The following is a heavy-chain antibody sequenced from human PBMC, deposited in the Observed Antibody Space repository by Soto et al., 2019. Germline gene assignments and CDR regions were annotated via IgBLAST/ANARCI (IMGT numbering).Heavy chain of an antibody. Sequence: GWSLRLSCAASGFTFSTYAMIWVRHAPGKGLEWVSYINYSGGSTYYADSVKGRFTISRDNSKNTLYLQMNSLRAEDTAVYYCERGVIRDGYNDFDHGDYYYYGMDVWVQRTTVTLSS. D-gene: IGHD5-18*01. CDR2: INYSGGST. CDR3: ERGVIRDGYNDFDHGDYYYYGMDV. J-gene: IGHJ6*02. V-gene: IGHV3-23*01. CDR1: GFTFSTYA.